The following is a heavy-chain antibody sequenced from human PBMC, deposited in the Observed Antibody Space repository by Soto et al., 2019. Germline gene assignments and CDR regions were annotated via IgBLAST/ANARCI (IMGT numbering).Heavy chain of an antibody. D-gene: IGHD2-15*01. CDR1: GFTFSSYW. CDR3: ARDQGYCSGGSCYVAGY. J-gene: IGHJ4*02. V-gene: IGHV3-74*01. CDR2: INSDGSST. Sequence: EVQLVESGGGLVQPGGSLRLSCAASGFTFSSYWMHWVRQVPGKGLVWVSRINSDGSSTGYADSVMGRFTISRDNAKNXXYLQMNSLRAEDTAVYYCARDQGYCSGGSCYVAGYWGQGALVTVSS.